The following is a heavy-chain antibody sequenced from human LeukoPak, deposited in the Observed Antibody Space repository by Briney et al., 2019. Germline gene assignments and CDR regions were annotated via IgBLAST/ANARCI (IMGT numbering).Heavy chain of an antibody. J-gene: IGHJ4*02. D-gene: IGHD6-19*01. V-gene: IGHV3-21*01. CDR3: ARVIAVAGFDY. CDR2: ISSSSSYI. Sequence: WFSSISSSSSYIYYADSVKGRFTISRDNAKNSLYLQMNSLRAEDTAVYYCARVIAVAGFDYWGQGTLVTVSS.